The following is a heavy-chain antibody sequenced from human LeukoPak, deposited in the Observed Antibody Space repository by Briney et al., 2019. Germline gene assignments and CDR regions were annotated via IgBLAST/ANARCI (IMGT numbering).Heavy chain of an antibody. CDR3: TTVTHFYL. Sequence: GGSLRLSCAGSGFTFSGAWLSWVRQAPGKGLEWIGHIQGGGTTDYAAPVKGRFTISRDDSKATLYLQMNSLKTEDTAIYYCTTVTHFYLGGQGILVTVSS. V-gene: IGHV3-15*01. CDR2: IQGGGTT. CDR1: GFTFSGAW. D-gene: IGHD2/OR15-2a*01. J-gene: IGHJ4*02.